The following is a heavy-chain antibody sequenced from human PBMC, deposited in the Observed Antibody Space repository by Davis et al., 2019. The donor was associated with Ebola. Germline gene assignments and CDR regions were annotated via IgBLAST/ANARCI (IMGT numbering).Heavy chain of an antibody. Sequence: ASVKVSCKTSGYTFTSYYMHWVRQAPGQGLEWMGWINPNSGGTYYAQQYQDRVSMTRETSTSTAYMELSPLGSDDTAVYYCAREDTHWFDPWGQGTLVTVSS. CDR3: AREDTHWFDP. J-gene: IGHJ5*02. D-gene: IGHD5-18*01. V-gene: IGHV1-2*02. CDR2: INPNSGGT. CDR1: GYTFTSYY.